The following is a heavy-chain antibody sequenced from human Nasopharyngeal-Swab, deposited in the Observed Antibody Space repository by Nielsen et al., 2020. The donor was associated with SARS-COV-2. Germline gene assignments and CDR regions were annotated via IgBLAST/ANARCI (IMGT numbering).Heavy chain of an antibody. CDR2: IYYSGST. CDR3: ARDDGYDLLDY. D-gene: IGHD5-12*01. CDR1: GGSISSSSYY. V-gene: IGHV4-39*07. J-gene: IGHJ4*02. Sequence: SETLSLTCTVSGGSISSSSYYWGWIRQPPGKGLEWIGSIYYSGSTYYKPSLKSRVTISVDTSKNQFSLKLSTVTAADTAVYYCARDDGYDLLDYWGQGTLVTVSS.